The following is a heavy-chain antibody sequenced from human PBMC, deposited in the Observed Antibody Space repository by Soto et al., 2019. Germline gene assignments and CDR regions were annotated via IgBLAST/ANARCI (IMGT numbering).Heavy chain of an antibody. J-gene: IGHJ6*02. CDR2: ISGSGGST. Sequence: GSLRLSCAASGFTFSSYAMSWVRQAPGKGLEWVSAISGSGGSTYYADSVKGRFTISRDNSKNTLYLQMNSLRAEDTAVYYCAKDPTDYVLRSMDVWGQGTTVTVSS. CDR3: AKDPTDYVLRSMDV. V-gene: IGHV3-23*01. D-gene: IGHD3-3*01. CDR1: GFTFSSYA.